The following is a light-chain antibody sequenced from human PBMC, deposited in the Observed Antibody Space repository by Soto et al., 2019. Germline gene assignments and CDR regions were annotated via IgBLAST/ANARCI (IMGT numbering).Light chain of an antibody. CDR2: GTY. CDR3: QHYGTSPPVYT. V-gene: IGKV3-20*01. CDR1: QSISSTY. Sequence: EMLLTQSPGTLSLSPGERATLSCRTSQSISSTYLAWYQQQPGQAPRLLIYGTYNRATGIPDRFSGSGSGRDFTLTISRLEPEDSAVFYCQHYGTSPPVYTFGQGTKLEIK. J-gene: IGKJ2*01.